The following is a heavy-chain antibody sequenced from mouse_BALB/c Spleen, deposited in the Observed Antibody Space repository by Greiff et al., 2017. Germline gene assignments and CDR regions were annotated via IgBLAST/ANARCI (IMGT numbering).Heavy chain of an antibody. J-gene: IGHJ1*01. Sequence: VQLQQSGTVLARPGASVKLSCKTSGYIFTSYWIHWVKQRSGQGLEWIARIYPGTGSTYYNEKFKGKATLTADKSSNTAYMQLSSLTSEDSAVYYCARWGSTMIYWYFDVWGAGTTVTVSS. V-gene: IGHV1S132*01. CDR2: IYPGTGST. CDR3: ARWGSTMIYWYFDV. D-gene: IGHD2-4*01. CDR1: GYIFTSYW.